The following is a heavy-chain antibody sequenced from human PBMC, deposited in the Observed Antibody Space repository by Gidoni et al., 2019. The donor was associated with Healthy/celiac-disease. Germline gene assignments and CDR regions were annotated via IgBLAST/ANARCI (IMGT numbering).Heavy chain of an antibody. CDR1: GGSISSYY. J-gene: IGHJ4*02. D-gene: IGHD3-22*01. CDR3: ARAAPYYYDSSGYYAGDGAFDY. V-gene: IGHV4-59*01. Sequence: QVQLQESGPGLVKPSETLSLTCTVSGGSISSYYWSWIRQPPGKGLEWIGYIYYSGSTNYNPSLKSRVTISVDTSKNQFSLKLSSVTAADTAVYYCARAAPYYYDSSGYYAGDGAFDYWGQGTLVTVSS. CDR2: IYYSGST.